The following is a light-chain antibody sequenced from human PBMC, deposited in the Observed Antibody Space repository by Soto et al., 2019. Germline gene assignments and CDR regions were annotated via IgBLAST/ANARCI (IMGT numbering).Light chain of an antibody. CDR3: NSYTSSNTYV. CDR2: EVS. Sequence: QPVLTQPPSVSGSPGQSVTISCTGTSSDVGSYNRVSWYQQPPGTAPKLMIYEVSNRPSGVPDRFSGSKSGNTASLTISGLQPEDEADYYCNSYTSSNTYVFGTGTKVTVL. J-gene: IGLJ1*01. CDR1: SSDVGSYNR. V-gene: IGLV2-18*02.